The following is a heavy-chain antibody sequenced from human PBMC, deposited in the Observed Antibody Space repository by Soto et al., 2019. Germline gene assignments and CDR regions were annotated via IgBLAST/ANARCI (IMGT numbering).Heavy chain of an antibody. CDR3: VRGGKHRQQETYFFDY. V-gene: IGHV4-39*01. CDR1: GGSTTNSNYY. J-gene: IGHJ4*02. D-gene: IGHD2-21*01. Sequence: QLQLQESGPGLVKPSETRSLRCSVSGGSTTNSNYYWGWIRQPPGRGLEWLGSIDYYGNTYYNPSVRSRVTVFIDTSKSQFSVELTSGTATDTAVYYCVRGGKHRQQETYFFDYWGQGALVTDSS. CDR2: IDYYGNT.